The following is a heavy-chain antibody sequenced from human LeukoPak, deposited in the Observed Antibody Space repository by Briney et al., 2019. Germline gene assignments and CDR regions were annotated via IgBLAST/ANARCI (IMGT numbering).Heavy chain of an antibody. CDR3: ARHSGLRSPFDP. D-gene: IGHD3-3*01. Sequence: SETLSLTCTVSGGSISSGDYYWSWIRQPPGRDLEWIGSIYSSGNTYYNPSLESRVTISVDTSKNQLSLKLTSATAADTSVYYCARHSGLRSPFDPWGQGTLVTVSS. CDR1: GGSISSGDYY. V-gene: IGHV4-39*01. CDR2: IYSSGNT. J-gene: IGHJ5*02.